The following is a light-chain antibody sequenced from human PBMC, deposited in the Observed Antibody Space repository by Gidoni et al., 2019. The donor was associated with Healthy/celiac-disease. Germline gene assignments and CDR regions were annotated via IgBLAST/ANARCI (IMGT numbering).Light chain of an antibody. CDR2: GAS. J-gene: IGKJ2*01. CDR1: QSVSSN. Sequence: EIVMTQSPATLSVSPGERATLSCRASQSVSSNLAWYQQKPAQAPRLLIYGASTRPTGIPARFSGSGSGTEFTLTISSLQSEDFAVYYCQQYNSWPRTFGQGTKLEIK. CDR3: QQYNSWPRT. V-gene: IGKV3-15*01.